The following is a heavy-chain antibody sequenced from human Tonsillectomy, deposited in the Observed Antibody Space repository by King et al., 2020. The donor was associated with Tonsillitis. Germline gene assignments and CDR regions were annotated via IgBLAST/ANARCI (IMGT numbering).Heavy chain of an antibody. CDR1: GFTFSSYG. D-gene: IGHD1-26*01. CDR2: ISYDGSNK. J-gene: IGHJ3*02. V-gene: IGHV3-30*18. CDR3: AKDPAPTGSYWRAFDI. Sequence: VQLVESGGGVVQPGRSLRLSCAASGFTFSSYGMHWVRQVPGKGLEWVAGISYDGSNKYYADPVKGRFTISRDNSKNTLYLQMNSLRAEDTAVYYCAKDPAPTGSYWRAFDIWGQGTMVTVSS.